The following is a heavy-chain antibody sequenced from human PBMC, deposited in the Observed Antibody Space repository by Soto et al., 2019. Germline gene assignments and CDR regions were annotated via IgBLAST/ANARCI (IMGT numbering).Heavy chain of an antibody. D-gene: IGHD6-19*01. CDR2: IKQDGSEK. CDR1: GFTFSSYW. Sequence: PGGSLRLSCAASGFTFSSYWMSWVRQAPGKGLEWVANIKQDGSEKYYVDSVKGRFTISRDNAKNSLYLQMNSLRAEDTAVYYCARDPSGMAVAENYFDYWGQGTLVTVSS. V-gene: IGHV3-7*01. CDR3: ARDPSGMAVAENYFDY. J-gene: IGHJ4*02.